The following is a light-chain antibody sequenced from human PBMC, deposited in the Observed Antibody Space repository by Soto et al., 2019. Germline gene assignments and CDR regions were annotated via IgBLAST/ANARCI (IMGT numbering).Light chain of an antibody. V-gene: IGLV2-14*03. CDR1: SSDVGAYNF. CDR3: SAYTVSRTYV. Sequence: SALTQPASVSGSPGQPITISCTGTSSDVGAYNFVSWHQQHPGKAPKLMIYNVYDRPSGISYRFSGSKSGNTASLTISGLQGEDEADYYCSAYTVSRTYVFGTGTKVTVL. CDR2: NVY. J-gene: IGLJ1*01.